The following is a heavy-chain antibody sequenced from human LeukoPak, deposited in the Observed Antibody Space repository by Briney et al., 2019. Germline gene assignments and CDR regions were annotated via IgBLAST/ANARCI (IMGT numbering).Heavy chain of an antibody. D-gene: IGHD2-2*02. CDR3: AKGAIPDPLYYFDY. CDR2: ICGTGSST. CDR1: GFTFSSYA. J-gene: IGHJ4*02. V-gene: IGHV3-23*01. Sequence: GGSVTLSCPASGFTFSSYAMSWVRQAPGKGLEWVSAICGTGSSTYYADSVKGRFTISRDNSKNTLYLQMNSLRAEDTAVYYCAKGAIPDPLYYFDYWGQGTLVTVSS.